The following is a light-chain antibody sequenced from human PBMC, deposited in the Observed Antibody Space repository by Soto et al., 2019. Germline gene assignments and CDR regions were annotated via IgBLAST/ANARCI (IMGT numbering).Light chain of an antibody. V-gene: IGLV2-14*01. CDR2: EVF. Sequence: QSVLTRPAAVSGTPEQSITIPCTGTNSDVGGYNYVSWYQHHPGKAPKLMIYEVFNRPSGVSSRFSGSKSGSTASLTISGLQAEDEADYYCSSYTTTNTLYVFGTGTKVTVL. J-gene: IGLJ1*01. CDR3: SSYTTTNTLYV. CDR1: NSDVGGYNY.